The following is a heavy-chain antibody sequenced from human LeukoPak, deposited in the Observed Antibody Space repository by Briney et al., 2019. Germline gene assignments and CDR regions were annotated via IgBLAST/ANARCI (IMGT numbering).Heavy chain of an antibody. V-gene: IGHV4-59*08. Sequence: SETLSLTCTVSGGSIRNYYWSWIRQPPGKGLEWIGYIYDSGSTNYNPSLKSRVTISVDTSKNQFSLKLSSVTAADTAVYYCARGRVPAAMRVFDPWGQGTLVTVSS. CDR3: ARGRVPAAMRVFDP. D-gene: IGHD2-2*01. CDR2: IYDSGST. CDR1: GGSIRNYY. J-gene: IGHJ5*02.